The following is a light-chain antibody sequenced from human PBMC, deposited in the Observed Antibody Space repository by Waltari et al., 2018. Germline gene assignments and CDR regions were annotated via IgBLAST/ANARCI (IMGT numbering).Light chain of an antibody. CDR2: DAS. V-gene: IGKV3-20*01. CDR3: QQYGTSPIYS. J-gene: IGKJ2*03. CDR1: QNVRRNF. Sequence: EIVLTQSPGTLSLSPGERVTLSCRASQNVRRNFIGWYQQKPGQAPRLLVDDASSRATGIPDRFSGSGSGTDFSLSISTLEPEDSAVYYCQQYGTSPIYSFGQGTKLEIK.